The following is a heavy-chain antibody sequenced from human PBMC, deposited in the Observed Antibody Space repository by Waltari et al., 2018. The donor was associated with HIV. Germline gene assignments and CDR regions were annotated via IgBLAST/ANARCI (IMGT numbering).Heavy chain of an antibody. CDR3: ARSIYSGTYKYYLDF. V-gene: IGHV1-69*12. D-gene: IGHD5-12*01. CDR2: TIPAVGTP. CDR1: GGTFSNYA. J-gene: IGHJ4*02. Sequence: QVQLRQSGAEVREPGSSIKVSCQTSGGTFSNYAIDWVRQAPGQGLEWMGETIPAVGTPKTAQKFHGRLSVNADESTNTVYMDLSSLRIEDTAIYYCARSIYSGTYKYYLDFWGPGTLVSVTS.